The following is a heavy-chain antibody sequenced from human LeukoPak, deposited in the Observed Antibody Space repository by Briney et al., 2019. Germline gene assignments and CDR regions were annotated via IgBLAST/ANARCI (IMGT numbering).Heavy chain of an antibody. Sequence: SETLSLTCTVSGGSISSGGHYWSWIRQHPGEGLEWVGYISYSGGTYYNPSLKSRVTISVDTSKNQFSLKVSSVTAADTAVYYCARVLTNTFDYWGQGTLVTVSS. V-gene: IGHV4-31*03. CDR3: ARVLTNTFDY. D-gene: IGHD3-9*01. J-gene: IGHJ4*02. CDR2: ISYSGGT. CDR1: GGSISSGGHY.